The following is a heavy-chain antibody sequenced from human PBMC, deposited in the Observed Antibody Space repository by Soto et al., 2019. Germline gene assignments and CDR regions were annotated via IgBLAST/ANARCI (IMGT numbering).Heavy chain of an antibody. CDR3: TRGLYANYF. V-gene: IGHV3-23*01. CDR2: IRGSGGDT. D-gene: IGHD2-2*01. Sequence: EVQLLESGGALVEPGGSLRLSCVASGFTFSNYAMNWVRQDPGKGLEWVSSIRGSGGDTYYADSVKGRFTISRDNSKSTLYLQMDSLRAEDTAVYYCTRGLYANYFWGQGTMVTVSS. CDR1: GFTFSNYA. J-gene: IGHJ3*01.